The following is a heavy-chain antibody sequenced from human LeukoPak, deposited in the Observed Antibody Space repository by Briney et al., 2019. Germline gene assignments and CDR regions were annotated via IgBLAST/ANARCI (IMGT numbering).Heavy chain of an antibody. J-gene: IGHJ4*02. CDR3: ARRGCWFSSLDY. Sequence: GASVTVSCKASGYTFISYGISWVRQAPGQGLEWMGWISAYNGNTKYAQKLQGRVTMTTDTSTSTAYLELRSLRSDDTAVYYCARRGCWFSSLDYWGQGTLVTVSS. CDR1: GYTFISYG. CDR2: ISAYNGNT. V-gene: IGHV1-18*01. D-gene: IGHD3-10*01.